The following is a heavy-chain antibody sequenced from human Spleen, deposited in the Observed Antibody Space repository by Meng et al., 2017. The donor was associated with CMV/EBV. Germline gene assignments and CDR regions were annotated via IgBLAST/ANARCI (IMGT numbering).Heavy chain of an antibody. CDR1: GFSVSNNY. J-gene: IGHJ4*02. V-gene: IGHV3-66*01. CDR3: ARVPMAADGTTFDY. Sequence: GGSLRLSCAASGFSVSNNYMSWVRQAPGKGLEWVSVIYTGGSTYYADSVKGRFTISRDNAKNSLYLQMNGLRAEDTAVYYCARVPMAADGTTFDYWGQGNMVTVSS. D-gene: IGHD6-13*01. CDR2: IYTGGST.